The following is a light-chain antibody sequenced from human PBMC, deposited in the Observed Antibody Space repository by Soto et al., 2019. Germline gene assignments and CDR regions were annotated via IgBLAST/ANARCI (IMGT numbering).Light chain of an antibody. CDR2: DVP. CDR1: QSARIS. V-gene: IGKV3-15*01. CDR3: QQYNNWPPT. J-gene: IGKJ5*01. Sequence: ETVMTQSPATLSVSPGERATLSCRASQSARISLGWYQQKPGQAPRLLIYDVPTRATGVPARFSGSGSGTEFTLTISSPQSEDFAVYYCQQYNNWPPTFGQGTRLEIK.